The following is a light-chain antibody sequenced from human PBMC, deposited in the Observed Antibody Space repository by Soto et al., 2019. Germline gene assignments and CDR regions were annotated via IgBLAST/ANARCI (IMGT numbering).Light chain of an antibody. CDR2: GAS. J-gene: IGKJ4*02. V-gene: IGKV3-15*01. CDR3: QQYHNWPIT. Sequence: EIVMTQSPATLSVSPGEGATLSCRASQSVSSNLAWYQQKPGQAPRLLISGASARVTGIPARFSGSGSGTAVTLTGSSLQSEDVAIYYCQQYHNWPITFGGGTTVEIK. CDR1: QSVSSN.